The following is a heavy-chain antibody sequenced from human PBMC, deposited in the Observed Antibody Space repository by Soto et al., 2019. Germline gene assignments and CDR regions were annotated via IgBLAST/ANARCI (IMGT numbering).Heavy chain of an antibody. CDR1: GGSISSGDYY. D-gene: IGHD6-6*01. CDR2: IYYSGST. V-gene: IGHV4-30-4*01. CDR3: ARDSSSSEPRDNYYYGMDV. J-gene: IGHJ6*02. Sequence: PSETLSLTCTVSGGSISSGDYYWSWIRQPPGKGLEWIGYIYYSGSTYYNPSLKSRVTISVDTSKNQFSLKLSSVTAADTAVYYCARDSSSSEPRDNYYYGMDVWGQGTTVTV.